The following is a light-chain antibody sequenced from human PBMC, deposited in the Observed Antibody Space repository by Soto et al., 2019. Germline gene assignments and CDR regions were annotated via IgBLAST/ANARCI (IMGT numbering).Light chain of an antibody. CDR3: QHYNSYSEA. CDR1: QNINSW. J-gene: IGKJ1*01. V-gene: IGKV1-5*03. Sequence: DIQMTQSPSTLSAPVGDRVTITCRASQNINSWLAWYQQKPGKAPKLLIYKASTLKSGVPSRFGGSGSGTEFTLTISSLQPDDFATYYCQHYNSYSEAFGQGTKVDIK. CDR2: KAS.